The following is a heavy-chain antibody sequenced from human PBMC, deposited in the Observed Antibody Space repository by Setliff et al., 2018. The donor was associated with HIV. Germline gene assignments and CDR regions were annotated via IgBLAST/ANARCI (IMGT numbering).Heavy chain of an antibody. D-gene: IGHD3-22*01. CDR3: ARGLPSYYYESSGTLGWFDP. J-gene: IGHJ5*02. CDR1: GGSISSENYY. Sequence: SETLSLTCTVSGGSISSENYYWSWIRQHPGKGLEWIGYIYYSGSTYYNPSLKSRVTISVDTSKNQFSLKLRSGSAADTAVYYCARGLPSYYYESSGTLGWFDPWGQGTLVTVSS. CDR2: IYYSGST. V-gene: IGHV4-31*03.